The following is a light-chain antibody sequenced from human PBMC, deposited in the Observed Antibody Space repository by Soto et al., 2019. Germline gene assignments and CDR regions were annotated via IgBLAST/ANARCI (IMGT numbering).Light chain of an antibody. J-gene: IGKJ5*01. V-gene: IGKV1-39*01. CDR1: QSIGKH. CDR2: GAS. CDR3: QQSYSSPTT. Sequence: DIQMKKSTSFLSASVGDRVTITCRASQSIGKHLNCYQQKPGKAPKFLIYGASTLQSGVPSRFTGSGSGTDFTLTVNSLQAEDFAIYYCQQSYSSPTTFGQGTRLEIK.